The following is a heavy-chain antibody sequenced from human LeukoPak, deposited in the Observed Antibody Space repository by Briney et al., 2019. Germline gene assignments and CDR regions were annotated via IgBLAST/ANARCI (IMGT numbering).Heavy chain of an antibody. CDR1: GASIRSGDYY. J-gene: IGHJ3*02. CDR3: ARGTDSGYDAFDI. Sequence: PSETLSLTCSVSGASIRSGDYYWSWIRQHPGKGLEWIGYIYYSGTTYFNPSLKSRLTISVDTSKNLFSLKLSAGTAADTAVYYCARGTDSGYDAFDIWGQGTMVTVSS. CDR2: IYYSGTT. D-gene: IGHD5-12*01. V-gene: IGHV4-31*03.